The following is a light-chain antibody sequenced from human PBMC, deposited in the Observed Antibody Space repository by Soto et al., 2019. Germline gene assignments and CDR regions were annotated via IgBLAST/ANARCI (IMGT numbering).Light chain of an antibody. CDR1: SSDVGGYKR. Sequence: QSVLTQPRSVSGSPGQSVTISCTGTSSDVGGYKRVSWYQQHPGEAPKVMIYDVSKRPSGVPDRFSGSKSGNTASLTVSGLQAEDEADYYCCSYAGSSYVFGTGTKLTVL. J-gene: IGLJ1*01. CDR2: DVS. V-gene: IGLV2-11*01. CDR3: CSYAGSSYV.